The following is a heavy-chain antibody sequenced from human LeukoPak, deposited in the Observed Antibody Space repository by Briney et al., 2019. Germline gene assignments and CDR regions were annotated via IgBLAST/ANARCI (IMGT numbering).Heavy chain of an antibody. J-gene: IGHJ5*02. Sequence: GASVKVSCKAPGYTFTNYYIHWVRQAPGQGLECMGIINPSGGSTSYAQKFQGRVTMTRDMSTSTVYMELSSLRSEDTAVYYCARVLDSSGYYSDWFDPWGQGTLVTVSS. D-gene: IGHD3-22*01. V-gene: IGHV1-46*01. CDR3: ARVLDSSGYYSDWFDP. CDR1: GYTFTNYY. CDR2: INPSGGST.